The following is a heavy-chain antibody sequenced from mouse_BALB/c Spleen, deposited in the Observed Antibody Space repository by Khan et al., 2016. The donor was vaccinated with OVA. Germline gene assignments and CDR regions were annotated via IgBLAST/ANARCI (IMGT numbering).Heavy chain of an antibody. CDR2: IYPSDSYT. Sequence: QVQLQQPGTELVRPGASVKLSCKASGYTFTNYWINWVKQRPGQGLEWIGNIYPSDSYTNYHQKFKGKATLTVDKSSSTAYMQLSSPTSEDSAVYDCTREEVDGSSFAYWGQGTLVTVSA. CDR1: GYTFTNYW. V-gene: IGHV1-69*02. J-gene: IGHJ3*01. CDR3: TREEVDGSSFAY. D-gene: IGHD2-3*01.